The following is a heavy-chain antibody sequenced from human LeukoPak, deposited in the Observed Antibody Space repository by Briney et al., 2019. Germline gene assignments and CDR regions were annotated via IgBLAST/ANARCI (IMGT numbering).Heavy chain of an antibody. V-gene: IGHV1-2*04. Sequence: ASVKVSCKASGYTFTSYYMHWVRQAPGQGLEWMGWINPNSGGTNYAQKFQGWVTMTRDTSISTAYMELSRLRSDDTAVYYCARGLDEAYYYGMDVWGQGTTVTVSS. D-gene: IGHD1-1*01. CDR1: GYTFTSYY. J-gene: IGHJ6*02. CDR3: ARGLDEAYYYGMDV. CDR2: INPNSGGT.